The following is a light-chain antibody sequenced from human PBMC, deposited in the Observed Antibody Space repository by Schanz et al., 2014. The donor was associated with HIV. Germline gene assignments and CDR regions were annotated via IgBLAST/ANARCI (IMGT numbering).Light chain of an antibody. V-gene: IGLV1-51*01. CDR2: DNN. CDR3: ATWDRSLSGGV. J-gene: IGLJ3*02. CDR1: SSNIGHNY. Sequence: QSVLTQPPSVSAAPGQKVTISCSGSSSNIGHNYVSWYQHLPGTARKLLIYDNNKRPSGIPDRFSGSRSGTSATLGITGLQTGDEADYYCATWDRSLSGGVFGGGTKLTVL.